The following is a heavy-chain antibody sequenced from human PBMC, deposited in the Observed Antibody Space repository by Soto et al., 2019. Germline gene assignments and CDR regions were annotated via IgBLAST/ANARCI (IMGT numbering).Heavy chain of an antibody. V-gene: IGHV3-23*01. CDR2: ISGNGGTT. D-gene: IGHD6-19*01. CDR3: AKDRGGFTSGWEFFAF. Sequence: EVVLLESGGGLVQPGGSLRLSCEVSGVAFSFYSMSWVRQAPGKGLEWVAGISGNGGTTYYAASGKGRFTFSRDNSKNSVYLQMKSLRGEETAVYYCAKDRGGFTSGWEFFAFWGQGTLVTVSS. J-gene: IGHJ4*02. CDR1: GVAFSFYS.